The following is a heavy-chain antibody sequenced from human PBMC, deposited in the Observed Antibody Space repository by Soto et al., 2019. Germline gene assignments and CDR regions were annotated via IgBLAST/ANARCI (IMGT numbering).Heavy chain of an antibody. CDR3: ARDKGSRFHKFDY. J-gene: IGHJ4*02. D-gene: IGHD2-15*01. Sequence: GGSLRLSCAASGFTFSNYVMRWVRQAAGKGLEWVAVISVDGSTKYYAASVKGRFTISRDTSKNQVYLQMNSVRAADTAVYYCARDKGSRFHKFDYWGLGTLVTVSS. CDR2: ISVDGSTK. CDR1: GFTFSNYV. V-gene: IGHV3-30*03.